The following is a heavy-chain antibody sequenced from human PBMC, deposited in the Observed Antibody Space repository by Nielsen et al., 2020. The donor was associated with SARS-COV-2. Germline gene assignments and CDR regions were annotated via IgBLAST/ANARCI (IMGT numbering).Heavy chain of an antibody. CDR2: IDGTSSYI. CDR1: GFPFSYYA. V-gene: IGHV3-21*01. Sequence: GESLKISCAASGFPFSYYAMAWVRPGPGQGLEWVAAIDGTSSYIYYADAVKGRLTISRDNGKNSLLLQMDSLRAEDTAVYYCARRWYGSGSDREAFDIWGRGTMVTISS. CDR3: ARRWYGSGSDREAFDI. J-gene: IGHJ3*02. D-gene: IGHD3-10*01.